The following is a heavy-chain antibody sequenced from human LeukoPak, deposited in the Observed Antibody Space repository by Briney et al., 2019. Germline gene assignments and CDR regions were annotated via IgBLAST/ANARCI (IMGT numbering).Heavy chain of an antibody. Sequence: GGSLRLSCATSGFTFSDYYMSWIRQAPGKGLEWVSYISSSGTYINSADSVKGRFTISRDYPKNSLYLQMSSLRAEDTAVYYCARLRSSGWYYFDYWGQGTLVTVSS. J-gene: IGHJ4*02. V-gene: IGHV3-11*03. CDR1: GFTFSDYY. CDR3: ARLRSSGWYYFDY. D-gene: IGHD6-19*01. CDR2: ISSSGTYI.